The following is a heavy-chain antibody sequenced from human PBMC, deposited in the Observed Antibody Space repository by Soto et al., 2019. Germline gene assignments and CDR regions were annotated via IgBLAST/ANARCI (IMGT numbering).Heavy chain of an antibody. Sequence: GGSLRLSCAASGFTFSSYWMHWVRQAPGKGLVWVSRINSDGSSTSYADSVKGRFTISRDNAKNTLYLQMNSLRAEDTAVYYCARVVTRSVSGSYDLHYGMDVWGQGTTVPVSS. CDR2: INSDGSST. D-gene: IGHD3-16*01. CDR1: GFTFSSYW. J-gene: IGHJ6*02. V-gene: IGHV3-74*01. CDR3: ARVVTRSVSGSYDLHYGMDV.